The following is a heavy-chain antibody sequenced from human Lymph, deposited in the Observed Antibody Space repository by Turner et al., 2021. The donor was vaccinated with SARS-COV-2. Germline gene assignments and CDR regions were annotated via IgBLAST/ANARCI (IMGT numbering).Heavy chain of an antibody. D-gene: IGHD6-19*01. J-gene: IGHJ4*02. Sequence: EVAVVEAWGGLVKPGESPTPPLSGSGFHFCHVCLGWVRHVPGKGLGWVGRTKRKTVGGITDYTARVKGRFTISREDAKNTMYRQMNNHTTEHTAVYYCTKGTLRYYYSSGWYQWEGGFDYWGQGTLVTVSS. V-gene: IGHV3-15*01. CDR2: TKRKTVGGIT. CDR3: TKGTLRYYYSSGWYQWEGGFDY. CDR1: GFHFCHVC.